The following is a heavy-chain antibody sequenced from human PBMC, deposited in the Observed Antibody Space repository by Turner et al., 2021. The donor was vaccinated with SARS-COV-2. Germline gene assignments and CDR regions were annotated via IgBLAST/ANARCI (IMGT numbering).Heavy chain of an antibody. CDR2: IIPILGIE. V-gene: IGHV1-69*02. Sequence: QVQLVQSGAVVKKTRSSVKVCCSASGGTFSSYTCNWVRQAPGQGLEWMGSIIPILGIENHAQKCQGRVTMTADKSTSTAYMELSSLRSEDTAVYSWAGGGSAAFTWEGYFDYWGQGTLVTVSS. J-gene: IGHJ4*02. CDR3: AGGGSAAFTWEGYFDY. CDR1: GGTFSSYT. D-gene: IGHD6-13*01.